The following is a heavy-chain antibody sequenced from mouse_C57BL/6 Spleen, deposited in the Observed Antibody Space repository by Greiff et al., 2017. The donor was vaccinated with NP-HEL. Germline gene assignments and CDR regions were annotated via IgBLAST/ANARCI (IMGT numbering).Heavy chain of an antibody. D-gene: IGHD1-1*01. V-gene: IGHV1-39*01. CDR2: INPNYGTT. CDR3: AKSYGSSPAWFAY. Sequence: EVQLQQSGPELVKPGASVKISCKASGYSFTDYNMNWVKQSNGKSLEWIGVINPNYGTTSYNQKFKGKATLTVDQSSSTAYMQLNSLTSDDSAVYYCAKSYGSSPAWFAYWGQGTLVTVSA. CDR1: GYSFTDYN. J-gene: IGHJ3*01.